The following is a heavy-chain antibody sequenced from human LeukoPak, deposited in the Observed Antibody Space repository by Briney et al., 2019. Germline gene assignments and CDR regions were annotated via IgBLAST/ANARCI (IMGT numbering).Heavy chain of an antibody. V-gene: IGHV4-34*01. J-gene: IGHJ6*03. CDR3: ARQKRVYCSSTSCPGARYYYYYMDV. CDR2: INHSGST. CDR1: GGSFSGYY. D-gene: IGHD2-2*01. Sequence: SETLSLTCAVYGGSFSGYYWSWIRQPPGKGLEWIGEINHSGSTNYNPSLKSRVTISVDTSKNQFSLKLSSVTAADTAVYYCARQKRVYCSSTSCPGARYYYYYMDVWGKGTTVTVSS.